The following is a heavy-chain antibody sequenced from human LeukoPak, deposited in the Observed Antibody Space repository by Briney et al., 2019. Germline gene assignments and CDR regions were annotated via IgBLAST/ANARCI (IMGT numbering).Heavy chain of an antibody. J-gene: IGHJ6*02. Sequence: GGSLRLSCAASGFTFSNYEMNWVRQAPGRGLDWVSYISRGGATTSYAASVKGRFTVSRDNAKNSLFLQVNSLRAEDTAIYYCARAQDITNYYYALDVWGQGTTVTVSS. CDR1: GFTFSNYE. D-gene: IGHD2-15*01. CDR3: ARAQDITNYYYALDV. CDR2: ISRGGATT. V-gene: IGHV3-48*03.